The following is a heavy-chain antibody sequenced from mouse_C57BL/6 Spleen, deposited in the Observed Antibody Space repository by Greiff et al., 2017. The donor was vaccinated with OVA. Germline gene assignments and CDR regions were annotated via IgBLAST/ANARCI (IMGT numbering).Heavy chain of an antibody. D-gene: IGHD2-4*01. CDR1: GYAFSSYW. CDR3: ARSGGLRRSYAMDY. J-gene: IGHJ4*01. Sequence: VKLMESGAELVKPGASVKISCKASGYAFSSYWMNWVKQRPGKGLEWIGQIYPGDGDTNYNGKFKGKATLTADKSSSTAYMQLSSLTSEDSAVYFCARSGGLRRSYAMDYWGQGTSVTVSS. V-gene: IGHV1-80*01. CDR2: IYPGDGDT.